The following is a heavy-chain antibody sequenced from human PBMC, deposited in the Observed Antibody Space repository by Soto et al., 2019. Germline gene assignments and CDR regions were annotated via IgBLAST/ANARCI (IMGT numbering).Heavy chain of an antibody. D-gene: IGHD3-22*01. CDR1: GFTFSSYW. V-gene: IGHV3-74*01. CDR2: LKSDGSGT. Sequence: EVQLVESGGGLVQPGGSLRLSCAASGFTFSSYWMHWVRQAPGKGLVWVSRLKSDGSGTTYADSVKGPLTISRDNVKNTLYRQMNSLRAEDTAVYYCVRGDGDYYDGNGYLGRHWGQGTLVTVSS. J-gene: IGHJ4*02. CDR3: VRGDGDYYDGNGYLGRH.